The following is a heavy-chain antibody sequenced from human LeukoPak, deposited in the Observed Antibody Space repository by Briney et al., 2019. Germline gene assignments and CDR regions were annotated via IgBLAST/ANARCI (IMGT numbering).Heavy chain of an antibody. J-gene: IGHJ6*02. V-gene: IGHV3-43*02. CDR2: ISADGGRT. D-gene: IGHD1-14*01. CDR1: GFTFDDYA. Sequence: GGSLRLSCAASGFTFDDYAMHWVRQAPGKGLEWVSLISADGGRTYYAASVKGRFTISRDNSKNSLYLQMISLRTEDSALYYCAKAEDYYYYYGMDVWGQGTTVTVSS. CDR3: AKAEDYYYYYGMDV.